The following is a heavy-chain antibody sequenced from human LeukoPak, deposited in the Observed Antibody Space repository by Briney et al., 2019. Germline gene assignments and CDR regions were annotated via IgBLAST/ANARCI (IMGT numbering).Heavy chain of an antibody. J-gene: IGHJ4*02. CDR2: IWYDGSNK. Sequence: PGRSLRLSCAASGFTFSSYGMHWVRQAPGKGLEWVAVIWYDGSNKYYADSVKGRFTISRDNSKNTLYLQMNSLRAEDTAVYYCARRDSSSWSLDYWGQGTLVTVSS. CDR3: ARRDSSSWSLDY. V-gene: IGHV3-33*01. D-gene: IGHD6-13*01. CDR1: GFTFSSYG.